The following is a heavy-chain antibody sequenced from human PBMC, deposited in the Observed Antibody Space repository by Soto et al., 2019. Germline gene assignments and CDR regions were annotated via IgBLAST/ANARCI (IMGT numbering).Heavy chain of an antibody. V-gene: IGHV3-66*01. CDR2: IYSGGST. J-gene: IGHJ5*02. D-gene: IGHD3-22*01. CDR3: AREDYYDSSGHNWFDP. CDR1: GFTVSSNY. Sequence: GGSLRLSCAASGFTVSSNYMSWVRQAPGKGLEWVSVIYSGGSTYYADSVKGRFTISRDNSKNTLYLQMNSLIAEDTAVYYGAREDYYDSSGHNWFDPWGQGTLVTVSS.